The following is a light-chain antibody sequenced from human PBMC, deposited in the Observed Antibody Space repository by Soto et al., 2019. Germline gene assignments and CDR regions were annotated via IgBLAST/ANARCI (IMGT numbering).Light chain of an antibody. CDR3: QQYGRSPRT. V-gene: IGKV3-20*01. CDR1: QSVSNNY. J-gene: IGKJ1*01. CDR2: GAS. Sequence: EIVLTQSPGTLSLSPVERATLSCMASQSVSNNYLAWYQQKPGQAPRLLIYGASNRATGIPDRFSGSGSETEFTLTISSLQAEDSAVYYCQQYGRSPRTFGQGTKVDIK.